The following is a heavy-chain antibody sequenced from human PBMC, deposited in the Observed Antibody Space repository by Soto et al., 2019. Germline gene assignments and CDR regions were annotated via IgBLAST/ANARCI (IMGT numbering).Heavy chain of an antibody. CDR3: AREWGLLPYYVMNV. CDR2: ISYTGRT. D-gene: IGHD7-27*01. J-gene: IGHJ6*02. V-gene: IGHV4-61*03. CDR1: GDSVTSGSYY. Sequence: SETLSLTCIVSGDSVTSGSYYWTWLRQPPGKGLEWIGYISYTGRTKYNPSLQSRITISVDTSKNDFSLNLSSVTAADTAVYFCAREWGLLPYYVMNVWGHGTAVTVSS.